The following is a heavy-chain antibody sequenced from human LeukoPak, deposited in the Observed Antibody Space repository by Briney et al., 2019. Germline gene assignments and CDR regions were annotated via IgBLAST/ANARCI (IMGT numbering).Heavy chain of an antibody. J-gene: IGHJ6*02. D-gene: IGHD1-14*01. CDR2: IYYTGST. V-gene: IGHV4-59*01. CDR3: ARDRLTGRYGMDV. CDR1: GDSISSYY. Sequence: SETLSLTCTVSGDSISSYYWIWIRQPPGKGLEWIGYIYYTGSTNYSPSLKSRVTISVDTSKNRFSLKLNSVTAADTAVYYCARDRLTGRYGMDVWGQGTTVTVSS.